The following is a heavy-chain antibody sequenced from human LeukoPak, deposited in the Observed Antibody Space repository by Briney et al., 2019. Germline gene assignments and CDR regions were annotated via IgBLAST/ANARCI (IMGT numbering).Heavy chain of an antibody. CDR3: ARVSGSVALSSSDSSDY. CDR2: IYYSGST. D-gene: IGHD6-6*01. V-gene: IGHV4-31*03. J-gene: IGHJ4*02. CDR1: GSSISSGGYY. Sequence: SETLSLTCTVSGSSISSGGYYWSWIRQHPGKGLEWIGYIYYSGSTYYNPSLKSRVTISVDTSKNQFSLKLSSVTAADTAVYYCARVSGSVALSSSDSSDYWGQGTLVTVSS.